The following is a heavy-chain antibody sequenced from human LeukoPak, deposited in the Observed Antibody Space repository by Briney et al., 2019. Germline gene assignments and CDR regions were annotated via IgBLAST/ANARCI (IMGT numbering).Heavy chain of an antibody. CDR1: GFTFRNYA. D-gene: IGHD3-10*01. V-gene: IGHV3-23*01. J-gene: IGHJ3*02. Sequence: GGSLRISCTASGFTFRNYAMSWVRQAPGKGLEWASTISGSGGGTYYAGSVKGRFTISRDNSKNTLYLQMNSLRVEDTAVYYCATREGTMVRGVAGAFDIWGQGTMVTVSS. CDR3: ATREGTMVRGVAGAFDI. CDR2: ISGSGGGT.